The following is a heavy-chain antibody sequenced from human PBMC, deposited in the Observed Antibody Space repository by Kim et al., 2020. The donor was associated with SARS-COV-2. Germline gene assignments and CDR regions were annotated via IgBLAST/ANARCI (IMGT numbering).Heavy chain of an antibody. V-gene: IGHV1-69*13. CDR3: ARGENLGSTWGEDAFDI. CDR1: GGTFSSYG. D-gene: IGHD2-2*01. J-gene: IGHJ3*02. Sequence: SVKVSCKASGGTFSSYGISWVRQAPGQGLEWMGGIIPIFGTANYAQKFQGRVTITADESTSTAYMELSSLRSEDTAVYYCARGENLGSTWGEDAFDIWGQGTMVTVSS. CDR2: IIPIFGTA.